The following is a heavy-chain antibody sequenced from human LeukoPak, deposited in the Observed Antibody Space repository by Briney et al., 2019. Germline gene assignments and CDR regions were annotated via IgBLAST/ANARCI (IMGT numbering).Heavy chain of an antibody. Sequence: PGGSLRLSCSASGFTFSSYAMHWVRQAPGKGLQFVSGISSHGGSTYSADSVKGRFTISRDNPKNTLYLQMSSLRAEDTAVYYCANSYYFDYWGQGTLVTVSS. CDR3: ANSYYFDY. CDR2: ISSHGGST. J-gene: IGHJ4*02. CDR1: GFTFSSYA. V-gene: IGHV3-64D*06.